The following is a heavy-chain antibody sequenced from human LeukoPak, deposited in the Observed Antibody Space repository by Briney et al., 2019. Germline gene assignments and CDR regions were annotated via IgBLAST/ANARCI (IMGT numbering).Heavy chain of an antibody. CDR1: GGSISSYY. CDR2: IYYSGST. CDR3: ARSQAGGPYDY. D-gene: IGHD3-10*01. J-gene: IGHJ4*02. Sequence: SETLSLTCTVSGGSISSYYWSWIRQPPGKGLEWIGYIYYSGSTNYNPSLKGRVTISVDTSKNQFSLKLSSVTAADTAVYYCARSQAGGPYDYWGQGTLVTVSS. V-gene: IGHV4-59*01.